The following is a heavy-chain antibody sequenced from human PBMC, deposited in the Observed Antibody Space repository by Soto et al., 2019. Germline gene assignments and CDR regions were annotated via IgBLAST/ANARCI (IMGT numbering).Heavy chain of an antibody. Sequence: SQTLSPTCAISGDSVSSNSAAWNWIRQSPSRGLEWLGRTYYRSKWYNDYAVSVKSRITINPDTSKNQFSLQLNSVTPEDTAVYYCARDLRVPAAIGWFDPWXQGTLVTVSS. CDR2: TYYRSKWYN. D-gene: IGHD2-2*01. V-gene: IGHV6-1*01. CDR3: ARDLRVPAAIGWFDP. CDR1: GDSVSSNSAA. J-gene: IGHJ5*02.